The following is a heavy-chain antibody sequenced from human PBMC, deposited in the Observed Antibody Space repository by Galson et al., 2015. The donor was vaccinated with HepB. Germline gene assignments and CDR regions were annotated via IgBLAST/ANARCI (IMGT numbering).Heavy chain of an antibody. V-gene: IGHV3-30*18. J-gene: IGHJ6*03. Sequence: SLRLSCAASGFTFSSYGMHWVRQAPGKGLEWVAVISYDGSNKYYADSVKGRFTISRDNSKNTLYLQMNSLRAEDTAVYYCAKEYSRRLVYFFIYDLTAGAKGTSAPVS. D-gene: IGHD1-26*01. CDR1: GFTFSSYG. CDR3: AKEYSRRLVYFFIYDLTA. CDR2: ISYDGSNK.